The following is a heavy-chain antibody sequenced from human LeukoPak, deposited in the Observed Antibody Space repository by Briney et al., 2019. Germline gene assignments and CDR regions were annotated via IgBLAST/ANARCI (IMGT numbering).Heavy chain of an antibody. D-gene: IGHD6-13*01. CDR3: ARAYSSSWYWNWFDP. J-gene: IGHJ5*02. CDR2: IYNSGST. Sequence: SETLSLTWTVSGYSISSGYYWGWIRQAPGKGLEWIGSIYNSGSTYYNPSLKSRVTISVDMSKNQFSLKMSSVTAADTAVYYCARAYSSSWYWNWFDPWGQGTLVTVSS. V-gene: IGHV4-38-2*02. CDR1: GYSISSGYY.